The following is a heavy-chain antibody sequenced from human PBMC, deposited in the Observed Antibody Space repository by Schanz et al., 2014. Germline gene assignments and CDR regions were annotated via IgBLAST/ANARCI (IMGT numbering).Heavy chain of an antibody. CDR2: ISGGGGTT. V-gene: IGHV3-23*01. CDR1: GFNFSDYA. D-gene: IGHD5-18*01. J-gene: IGHJ4*02. Sequence: EVHLLESGGGLVPPGGSLRLSCAASGFNFSDYAMCWVRQAPGKGLEWVSAISGGGGTTYYTDSVKGRFTISRDNSKSTLYLQMTSLRAEDTAVYYCAKDAENTAMITDYFDYWGQGTLVTVSS. CDR3: AKDAENTAMITDYFDY.